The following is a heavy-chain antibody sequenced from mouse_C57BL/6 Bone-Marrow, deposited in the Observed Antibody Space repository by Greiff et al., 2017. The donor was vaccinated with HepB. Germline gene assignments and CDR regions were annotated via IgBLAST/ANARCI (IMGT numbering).Heavy chain of an antibody. D-gene: IGHD1-1*01. CDR2: ISSGGDYI. CDR1: GFTFSSYA. CDR3: TRADYYGSSYNYAMDY. V-gene: IGHV5-9-1*02. J-gene: IGHJ4*01. Sequence: EVQRVESGEGLVKPGGSLKLSCAASGFTFSSYAMSWVRQTPEKRLEWVAYISSGGDYIYYADTVKGRFTISRDNARNTLYLQMSSLKSEDTAMYYCTRADYYGSSYNYAMDYWGQGTSVTVSS.